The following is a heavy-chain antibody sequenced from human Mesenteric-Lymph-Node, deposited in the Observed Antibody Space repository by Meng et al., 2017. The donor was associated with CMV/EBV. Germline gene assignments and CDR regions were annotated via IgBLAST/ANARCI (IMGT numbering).Heavy chain of an antibody. Sequence: GESLKISCAASGFTFRMYAMTWVRQAPGKGLQWVSCISGSGGSTYYADSVKGRFTISRDNSKNTLYLEMNTLRAEDTGVYYCAKDRSGRFYYPEAFDIWGRGTMVT. D-gene: IGHD3-10*01. CDR3: AKDRSGRFYYPEAFDI. V-gene: IGHV3-23*01. CDR2: ISGSGGST. J-gene: IGHJ3*02. CDR1: GFTFRMYA.